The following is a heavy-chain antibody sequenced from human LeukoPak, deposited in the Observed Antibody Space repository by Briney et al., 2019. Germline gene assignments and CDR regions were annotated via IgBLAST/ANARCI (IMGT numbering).Heavy chain of an antibody. CDR2: IVVGSGNT. Sequence: GTSVKVSCEASGFTFTSSAMQWVRQARGQRLEWIGWIVVGSGNTNYAQKFQERVTITRDMSTSTAYMELSSLRSEDTAVYYCAAVGSITEYSDYWGQGTLVTVSS. J-gene: IGHJ4*02. V-gene: IGHV1-58*02. CDR3: AAVGSITEYSDY. D-gene: IGHD2/OR15-2a*01. CDR1: GFTFTSSA.